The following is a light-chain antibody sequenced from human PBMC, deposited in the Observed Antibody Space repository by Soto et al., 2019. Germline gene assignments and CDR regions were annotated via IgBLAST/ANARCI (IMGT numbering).Light chain of an antibody. J-gene: IGKJ1*01. CDR3: LQHNNYPPT. Sequence: DIQMTQSPSSLSASVGDRVTITCRANQSISSYLNWYQQKPGKAPKLLIYAASRLQSGVPSRFSGSGSGTDFTLTISSLQPEDFATYFCLQHNNYPPTFGQGTKVDIK. CDR2: AAS. V-gene: IGKV1-17*01. CDR1: QSISSY.